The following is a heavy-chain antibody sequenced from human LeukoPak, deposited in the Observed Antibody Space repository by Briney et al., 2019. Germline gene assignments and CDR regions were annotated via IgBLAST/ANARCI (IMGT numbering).Heavy chain of an antibody. CDR3: AREAKQLTLYRTYYFDY. V-gene: IGHV1-46*01. CDR2: INPSGGST. Sequence: ASVKVSCKASGYTFTSYYMHWVRQAPGQGLEWMGIINPSGGSTSYAQKFQGRVTMTRDTSTSTVYMELSSLRSEDTAVYYCAREAKQLTLYRTYYFDYWGQGTLVTVST. D-gene: IGHD6-6*01. J-gene: IGHJ4*02. CDR1: GYTFTSYY.